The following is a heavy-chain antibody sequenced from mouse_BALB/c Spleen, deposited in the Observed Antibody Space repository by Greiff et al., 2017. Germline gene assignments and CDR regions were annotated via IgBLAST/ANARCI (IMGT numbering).Heavy chain of an antibody. V-gene: IGHV5-17*02. J-gene: IGHJ4*01. Sequence: EVKLMESGGGLVQPGGSRKLSCAASGFTFSSFGMHWVRQAPEKGLEWVAYISSGSSTIYYADTVKGRFTISRDNPKNTLFLQMTSLRSEDTAMYYCARVQTTVVGYYYAMDYWGQGTSVTVSS. CDR2: ISSGSSTI. D-gene: IGHD1-1*01. CDR3: ARVQTTVVGYYYAMDY. CDR1: GFTFSSFG.